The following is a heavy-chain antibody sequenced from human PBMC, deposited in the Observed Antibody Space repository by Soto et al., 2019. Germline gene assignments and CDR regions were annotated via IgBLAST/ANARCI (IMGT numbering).Heavy chain of an antibody. Sequence: EVQLLESGGGLVQPGGSLRLSCAASGFTFSIFAMSWVRQAPGKGLEWVSGIGGGDTYYTDSVKGRFTISRDNSKNMVFLQMNSLRAEDTAIYYCAKDRMDHNSVWDLFDIWGQGTMVTVSS. J-gene: IGHJ3*02. V-gene: IGHV3-23*01. CDR1: GFTFSIFA. D-gene: IGHD1-20*01. CDR3: AKDRMDHNSVWDLFDI. CDR2: IGGGDT.